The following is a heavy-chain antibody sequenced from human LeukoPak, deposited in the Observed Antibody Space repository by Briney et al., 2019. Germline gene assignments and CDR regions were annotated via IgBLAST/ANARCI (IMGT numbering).Heavy chain of an antibody. CDR3: AARRAFGVTPSWFDP. Sequence: SETLSLTCTVSGGSISSHYWSWIRQPPGKGLEWIGYIYYSGSTNYNPSPKSRVTISVDTSKNQFSLKLSSVTAADTAVYYCAARRAFGVTPSWFDPWGQGTLVTVSS. CDR1: GGSISSHY. CDR2: IYYSGST. V-gene: IGHV4-59*11. J-gene: IGHJ5*02. D-gene: IGHD3-3*01.